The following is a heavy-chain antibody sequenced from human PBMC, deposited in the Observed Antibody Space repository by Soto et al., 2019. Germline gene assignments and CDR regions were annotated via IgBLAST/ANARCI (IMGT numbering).Heavy chain of an antibody. V-gene: IGHV1-18*01. J-gene: IGHJ6*02. D-gene: IGHD3-16*01. CDR2: INGYNGNT. CDR1: GYTFSRSG. CDR3: ARMGDVPYYYYGMDV. Sequence: QVQLVQSGAEVNKPGASVEVSCKASGYTFSRSGISWVRQAPGQGLEWMGWINGYNGNTNYTQKMQGRITMTTDTPTSTAYMELRSLRSDDTAVYYCARMGDVPYYYYGMDVWGQGTTVIVSS.